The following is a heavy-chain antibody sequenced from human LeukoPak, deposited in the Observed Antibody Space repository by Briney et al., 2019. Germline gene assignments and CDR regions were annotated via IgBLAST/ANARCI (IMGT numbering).Heavy chain of an antibody. CDR1: GFPVSSNY. J-gene: IGHJ4*02. D-gene: IGHD6-6*01. Sequence: GGSLTLSCAASGFPVSSNYMTWFPQAPGKGLEGVSIFFSDGYTYYADSVKGRFTISRDNSKNTLYLQMNSLRAEDTAVYYCARVETYPVPYYFDYWGQGTLVAVSS. CDR3: ARVETYPVPYYFDY. CDR2: FFSDGYT. V-gene: IGHV3-53*01.